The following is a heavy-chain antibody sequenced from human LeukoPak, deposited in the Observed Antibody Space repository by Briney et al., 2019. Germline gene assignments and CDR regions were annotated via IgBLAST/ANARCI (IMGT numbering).Heavy chain of an antibody. D-gene: IGHD2-15*01. CDR2: IFSGGST. CDR3: ARAASATGDAFDI. CDR1: GFTVSNSY. Sequence: GGSLRLSCAASGFTVSNSYMSWVRQPPGKGLEWVSVIFSGGSTNYADSVKGRFTISRDNSKNTLYLQMNSLRAEDTAVYYCARAASATGDAFDIWGQGTMVTVSS. J-gene: IGHJ3*02. V-gene: IGHV3-53*01.